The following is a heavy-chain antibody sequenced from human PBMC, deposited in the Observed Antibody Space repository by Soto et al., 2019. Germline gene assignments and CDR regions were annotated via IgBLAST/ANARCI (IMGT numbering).Heavy chain of an antibody. V-gene: IGHV4-39*01. CDR1: GGSISSSSYY. CDR2: IYYSGST. CDR3: ARPSWSGYSGGLFDY. Sequence: QLQLQESGPGLVKPSETLSLTCTVSGGSISSSSYYWGWIRQPPGKGLEWIGSIYYSGSTYYNPSLKSRVTISVDTSKNQFSLKLSSVTAADTAVYYCARPSWSGYSGGLFDYWGQGTLVTVSS. J-gene: IGHJ4*02. D-gene: IGHD3-3*01.